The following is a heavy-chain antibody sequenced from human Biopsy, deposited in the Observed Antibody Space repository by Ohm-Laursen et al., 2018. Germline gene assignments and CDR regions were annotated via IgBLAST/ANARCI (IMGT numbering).Heavy chain of an antibody. D-gene: IGHD2/OR15-2a*01. CDR2: IYYSGST. CDR3: ARATNSTGWPYYYFYGMDV. J-gene: IGHJ6*02. V-gene: IGHV4-59*01. CDR1: GGSISSGY. Sequence: TLSLTCAVSGGSISSGYWSWIRQTPGKGLEWIGYIYYSGSTNYNPSLMSRVTISVDTSKNQFSLRLNSVTAADTAVYYCARATNSTGWPYYYFYGMDVWGQGTTVTVSS.